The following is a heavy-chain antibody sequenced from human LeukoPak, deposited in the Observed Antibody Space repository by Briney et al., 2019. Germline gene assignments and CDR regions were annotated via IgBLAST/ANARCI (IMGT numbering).Heavy chain of an antibody. D-gene: IGHD2-8*02. J-gene: IGHJ4*02. Sequence: PGGSLRLSCGASGFTFSSSAMHWVRQGPGKGLEWVAYIAHHGNNKYYADSVKGRFTISRDNSKGSLYLQMNSLRADDTAVYYCAKDGSWSCTDWGQGALVGVSS. CDR3: AKDGSWSCTD. CDR1: GFTFSSSA. CDR2: IAHHGNNK. V-gene: IGHV3-30*02.